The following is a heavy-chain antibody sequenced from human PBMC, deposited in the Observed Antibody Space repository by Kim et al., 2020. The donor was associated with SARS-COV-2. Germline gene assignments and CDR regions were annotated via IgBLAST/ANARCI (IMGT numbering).Heavy chain of an antibody. D-gene: IGHD6-6*01. V-gene: IGHV3-53*01. Sequence: SVKGRFTVSRDNSKNTLYLQMNSLRVEDTAVYYCATRTVAARDYYFTMDVWGQGTTVTVSS. J-gene: IGHJ6*02. CDR3: ATRTVAARDYYFTMDV.